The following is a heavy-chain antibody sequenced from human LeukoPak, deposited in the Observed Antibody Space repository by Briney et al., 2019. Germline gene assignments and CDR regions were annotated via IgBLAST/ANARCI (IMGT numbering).Heavy chain of an antibody. CDR1: GFTFSSYA. CDR3: ARVGYYDSSGYPDY. CDR2: ISYDGSNK. J-gene: IGHJ4*02. V-gene: IGHV3-30-3*01. D-gene: IGHD3-22*01. Sequence: GRSLRLSCAASGFTFSSYAMHWVRQAPGKGLEWVAVISYDGSNKYYADSVKGRFTISRDNSKNTLYLQMNSLRAEDTAVYYCARVGYYDSSGYPDYWGQGTLVTVSS.